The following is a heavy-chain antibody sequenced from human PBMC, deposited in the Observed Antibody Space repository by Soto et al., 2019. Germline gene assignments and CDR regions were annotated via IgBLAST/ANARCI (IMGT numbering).Heavy chain of an antibody. CDR3: ARARVDTFYYYMDV. V-gene: IGHV3-11*06. J-gene: IGHJ6*03. Sequence: GGSLRLSCAASGFTFSDYYMSWIRQAPGKGLEWVSYISSSSSYTNYADSVKGRFTISRDNAKNSLYLQMNSLRAEDTAVYYCARARVDTFYYYMDVWGKGTTVTVSS. CDR2: ISSSSSYT. D-gene: IGHD5-18*01. CDR1: GFTFSDYY.